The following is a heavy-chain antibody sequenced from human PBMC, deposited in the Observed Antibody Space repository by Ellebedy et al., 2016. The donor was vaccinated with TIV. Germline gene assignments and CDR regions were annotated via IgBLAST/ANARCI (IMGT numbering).Heavy chain of an antibody. CDR1: GDSISSSSDY. CDR3: ARGLSENFDTFHI. V-gene: IGHV4-39*01. J-gene: IGHJ3*02. Sequence: SETLSLXXTVSGDSISSSSDYWGWIRQPPGKGLEWIGSIFHSGTTYYNPSLKSRVTISLDTSKNQLSLRLNSVTAADTAVFFCARGLSENFDTFHIWGQGTLVTVSS. CDR2: IFHSGTT. D-gene: IGHD1-7*01.